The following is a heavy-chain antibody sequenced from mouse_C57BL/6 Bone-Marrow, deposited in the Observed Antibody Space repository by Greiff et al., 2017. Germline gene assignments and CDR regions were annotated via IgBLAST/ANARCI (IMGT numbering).Heavy chain of an antibody. J-gene: IGHJ1*03. Sequence: EVQRVESGEGLVKPGGSLKLSCAASGFTFSSYAMSWVRQTPEKRLEWVAYISSGGDYIYYADTVKGRFTISGDNARNTLYLQMSSLKSEDTAMYYCTRGPITTVVATNWYFDVWGTGTTVTVSS. CDR3: TRGPITTVVATNWYFDV. CDR2: ISSGGDYI. CDR1: GFTFSSYA. D-gene: IGHD1-1*01. V-gene: IGHV5-9-1*02.